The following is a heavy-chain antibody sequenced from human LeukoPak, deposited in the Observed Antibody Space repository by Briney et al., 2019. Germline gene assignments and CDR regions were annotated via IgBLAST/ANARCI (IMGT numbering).Heavy chain of an antibody. CDR1: GYTFSSYG. CDR3: AKGRRSAEYQLPDY. V-gene: IGHV3-33*06. CDR2: IWYDGSNK. Sequence: GRSLRLSCAASGYTFSSYGMHWVRQALGKGLEWVAVIWYDGSNKYYADSVKGRFTISRDNSKNTLYLQMNSLRAEDTAVYYCAKGRRSAEYQLPDYWGQGTLVTVSS. J-gene: IGHJ4*02. D-gene: IGHD2-2*01.